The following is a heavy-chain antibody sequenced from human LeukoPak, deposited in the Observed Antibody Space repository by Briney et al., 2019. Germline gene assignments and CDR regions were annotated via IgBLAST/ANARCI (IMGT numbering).Heavy chain of an antibody. V-gene: IGHV3-7*01. CDR1: GFTFSSYW. Sequence: GGSLRLSCAASGFTFSSYWMSWVRQAPGKGPEWVANIKQDGSEKYYVDSVKGRFTISGDNAKNSLYLQMNSLRAEDTAVYYCARCGYSSYFDYWGQGTLVTVSS. J-gene: IGHJ4*02. CDR3: ARCGYSSYFDY. CDR2: IKQDGSEK. D-gene: IGHD4-11*01.